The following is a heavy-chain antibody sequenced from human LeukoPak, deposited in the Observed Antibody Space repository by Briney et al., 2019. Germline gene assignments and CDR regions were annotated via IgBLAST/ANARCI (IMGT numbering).Heavy chain of an antibody. Sequence: PGGSLRLSCAASGLTFGRYAMAWVRQAPGKGLQWVSIISGTGDTTFYADSVRGRFTISRDNPKNTLYLHMNSLRAEDSALHYCARLPTNAFRPSASFDYWGQGTLVTVSS. CDR3: ARLPTNAFRPSASFDY. CDR1: GLTFGRYA. J-gene: IGHJ4*02. CDR2: ISGTGDTT. V-gene: IGHV3-23*01. D-gene: IGHD2-8*01.